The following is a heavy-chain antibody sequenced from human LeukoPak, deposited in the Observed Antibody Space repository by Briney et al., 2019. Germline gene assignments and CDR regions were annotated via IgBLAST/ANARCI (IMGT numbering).Heavy chain of an antibody. CDR1: GFTFSDYH. D-gene: IGHD3-22*01. CDR3: ARDPYYYDSSGKTFDY. J-gene: IGHJ4*02. CDR2: ISSSGSTI. V-gene: IGHV3-11*01. Sequence: GGSLRLSCAASGFTFSDYHMSWIRQAPGKGLEWVSYISSSGSTIYYADSVKGRFTISRDNAKNSLYLQMNSLRAEDTAVYYCARDPYYYDSSGKTFDYWGQGTLVTVSS.